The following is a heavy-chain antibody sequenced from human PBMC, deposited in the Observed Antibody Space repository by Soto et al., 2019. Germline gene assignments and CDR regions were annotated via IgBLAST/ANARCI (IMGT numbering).Heavy chain of an antibody. J-gene: IGHJ6*02. D-gene: IGHD3-3*01. CDR1: AFNLSNYA. CDR2: ISSSGDNT. V-gene: IGHV3-23*01. CDR3: AKYDCKSGTCSKYYHFYHGLDV. Sequence: GGSLRLSCAASAFNLSNYALAWVRQAPGKGLEWVSTISSSGDNTYYTESLEGRFTIARDNSKNTLSLQMNSLRAEDTAVYYCAKYDCKSGTCSKYYHFYHGLDVWGQGTTVTVSS.